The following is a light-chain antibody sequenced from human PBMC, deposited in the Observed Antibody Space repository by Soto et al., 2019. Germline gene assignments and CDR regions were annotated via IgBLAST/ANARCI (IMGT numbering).Light chain of an antibody. CDR2: EVS. CDR3: SSYTSSSSWV. CDR1: SSDVGGYNY. V-gene: IGLV2-14*01. J-gene: IGLJ3*02. Sequence: QSVLTQPRSVSGSPGQSVTISCTGTSSDVGGYNYVSWYQQYPGKAPKLIIYEVSNRPSGVSNRFSGSKSGNTASLTISGLQAEDEADYYCSSYTSSSSWVFGGGTKLTVL.